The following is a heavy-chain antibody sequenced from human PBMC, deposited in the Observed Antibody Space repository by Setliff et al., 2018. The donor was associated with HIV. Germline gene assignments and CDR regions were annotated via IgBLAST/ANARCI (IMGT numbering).Heavy chain of an antibody. CDR1: GFSFASHS. CDR2: IKQDGSEK. D-gene: IGHD2-2*01. V-gene: IGHV3-7*03. CDR3: ARDGEYHQLFDC. J-gene: IGHJ4*02. Sequence: PGGSLRLSCAASGFSFASHSMNWVRQAPGKGLEWVANIKQDGSEKYYVDSVKGRFTISRDNAKNSVYLQMNSLRVDDTAVYYCARDGEYHQLFDCWGQGTLVTVSS.